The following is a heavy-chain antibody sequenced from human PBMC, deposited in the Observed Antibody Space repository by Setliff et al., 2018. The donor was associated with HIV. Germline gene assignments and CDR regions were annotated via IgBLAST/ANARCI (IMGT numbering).Heavy chain of an antibody. Sequence: SVKVSCKASGGTFSSYAINWVRQAPGQGLQWMGGIIPMFGTLNFAQKFQGRVTIITDDSTSTAYLELNSLRYEDTAVYYCARGHSHGYGYSGSYGPFDIWGQGTMVTVSS. J-gene: IGHJ3*02. V-gene: IGHV1-69*05. CDR3: ARGHSHGYGYSGSYGPFDI. CDR2: IIPMFGTL. CDR1: GGTFSSYA. D-gene: IGHD1-26*01.